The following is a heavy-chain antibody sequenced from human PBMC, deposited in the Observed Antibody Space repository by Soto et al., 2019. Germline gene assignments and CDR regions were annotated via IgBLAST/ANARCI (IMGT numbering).Heavy chain of an antibody. CDR1: GFTFSSYA. V-gene: IGHV3-30-3*01. CDR2: ISYDGSNK. CDR3: ETDREAFDI. J-gene: IGHJ3*02. Sequence: GGSLRLSCAASGFTFSSYAMHWVRQAPGKGLEWVAVISYDGSNKYYADSVKGRFTISRDNSKNTLYLQMNSLRAEDTAVYYCETDREAFDIWGQGTMVTVSS.